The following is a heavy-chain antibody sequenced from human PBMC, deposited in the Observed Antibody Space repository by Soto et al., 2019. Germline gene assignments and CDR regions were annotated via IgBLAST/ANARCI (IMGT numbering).Heavy chain of an antibody. J-gene: IGHJ4*02. V-gene: IGHV4-31*03. D-gene: IGHD5-18*01. CDR1: DDSIRSGAHY. CDR2: IYYTGST. CDR3: AGLTGLSLWFFDY. Sequence: QVQLQESGPGLVTPSQTLSLTCTVSDDSIRSGAHYWSWIRQHPGKGLEWIGNIYYTGSTYNNPSFKRRVTISLDTYKNQFSLKMNAVTAADTAVYYCAGLTGLSLWFFDYWGQGTLVTVSS.